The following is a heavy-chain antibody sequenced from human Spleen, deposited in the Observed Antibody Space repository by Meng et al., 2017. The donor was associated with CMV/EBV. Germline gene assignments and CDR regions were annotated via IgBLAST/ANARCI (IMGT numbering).Heavy chain of an antibody. Sequence: SETLSLTCTVSGGSVSSGDYYWNWIRQPPGKGLKWIGYIYYSGSTYYNPSLKSRVTISVDTSKNQFSLKLSSVTAADTAVYYCARYRHYVGHYGMDVWGQGTMVTVSS. CDR3: ARYRHYVGHYGMDV. V-gene: IGHV4-30-4*08. J-gene: IGHJ6*02. CDR2: IYYSGST. D-gene: IGHD3-16*01. CDR1: GGSVSSGDYY.